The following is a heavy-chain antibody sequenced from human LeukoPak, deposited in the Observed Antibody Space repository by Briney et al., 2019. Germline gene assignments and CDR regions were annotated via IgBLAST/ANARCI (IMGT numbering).Heavy chain of an antibody. CDR1: GYTLTELS. D-gene: IGHD5-18*01. Sequence: ASVKVSCKVSGYTLTELSMHWVRQAPGQGLEWMGWISAYNGNTNYAQKLQGRVTMTTDTSTSTAYMELRSLRSDDTAVYYCARGFYSYLFPGYFQHWGQGTLVTVSS. J-gene: IGHJ1*01. V-gene: IGHV1-18*01. CDR2: ISAYNGNT. CDR3: ARGFYSYLFPGYFQH.